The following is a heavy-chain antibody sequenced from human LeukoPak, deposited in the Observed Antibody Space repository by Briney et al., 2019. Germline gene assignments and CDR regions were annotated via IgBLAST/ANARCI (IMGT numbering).Heavy chain of an antibody. D-gene: IGHD3-22*01. CDR2: IKQDGSEK. J-gene: IGHJ4*02. V-gene: IGHV3-7*04. Sequence: GRSLRLCCAAYGFTFSSYWMSWVRQAPGKWLDWVPNIKQDGSEKYYVDSVKGRFTISRDNAKNSLYLQMNSLRAEDTAVYYCARAREYYYDSSGSYWGQGTLVTVSS. CDR3: ARAREYYYDSSGSY. CDR1: GFTFSSYW.